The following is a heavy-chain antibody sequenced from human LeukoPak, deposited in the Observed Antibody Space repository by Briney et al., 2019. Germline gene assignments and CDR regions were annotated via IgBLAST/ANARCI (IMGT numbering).Heavy chain of an antibody. J-gene: IGHJ4*02. Sequence: GGSLRLSCAASGFTFSSYGMHWVRQAPGKGLEWVAIVWYDGSNKYYADSVKGRFTISRDNAKNTLYLQMNSLRAEDTAVYYCARDSGSLYWGQGTLVTVSS. D-gene: IGHD3-22*01. CDR1: GFTFSSYG. CDR3: ARDSGSLY. CDR2: VWYDGSNK. V-gene: IGHV3-33*01.